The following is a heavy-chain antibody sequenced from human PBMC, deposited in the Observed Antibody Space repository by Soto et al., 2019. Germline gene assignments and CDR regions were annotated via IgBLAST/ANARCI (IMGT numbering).Heavy chain of an antibody. D-gene: IGHD1-26*01. CDR3: ATARELPHFDF. J-gene: IGHJ4*02. Sequence: SETLSLTCTVSGGSMSSYYWSWIRQPPGKGREWIACIYCSGSTDYNPSLKSRVTISVGTSKNQFSLKLSSVTAPDTAVHSCATARELPHFDFWGQGTLVTASS. CDR1: GGSMSSYY. CDR2: IYCSGST. V-gene: IGHV4-59*01.